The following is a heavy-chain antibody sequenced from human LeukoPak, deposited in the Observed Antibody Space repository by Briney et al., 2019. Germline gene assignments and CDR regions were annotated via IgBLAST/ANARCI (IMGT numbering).Heavy chain of an antibody. CDR1: GGSISSYY. J-gene: IGHJ4*02. D-gene: IGHD3-22*01. CDR2: IHTSGST. CDR3: ARDVYYYDSSGYSNFDY. V-gene: IGHV4-4*07. Sequence: PSETLSLPCSVSGGSISSYYWSWIRQPAGKGLEWIGRIHTSGSTNYNPSLKSRVTMSVDTSKNQFSLKLSSVTAADTAVYYCARDVYYYDSSGYSNFDYWGQGTLVTVSS.